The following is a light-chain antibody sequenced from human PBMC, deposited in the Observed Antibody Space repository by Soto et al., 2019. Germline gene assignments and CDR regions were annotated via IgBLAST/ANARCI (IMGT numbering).Light chain of an antibody. CDR3: SSYATSTTVL. J-gene: IGLJ2*01. CDR1: GSDVGGYNY. V-gene: IGLV2-14*03. Sequence: QSALTQPASVSGSPGQSITISCTGTGSDVGGYNYVSWYQQHPGRAPQLMIYDVSNRPSGVSNRFSGSRSGNTASLTISGLQAEDEAEYYCSSYATSTTVLFGGGTKLTVL. CDR2: DVS.